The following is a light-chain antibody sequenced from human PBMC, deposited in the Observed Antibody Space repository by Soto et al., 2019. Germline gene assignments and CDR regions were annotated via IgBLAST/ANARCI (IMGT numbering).Light chain of an antibody. CDR2: KDS. J-gene: IGLJ2*01. Sequence: SYELTQPPSVSVSPGQSARITCSGETLPKQFAYWYQQKPGQAPILVMYKDSQRPSGIPERFSASSSGTTATLIISGVQAEDEADYYCQSSGNTALHTVLFGGGTKLTVL. V-gene: IGLV3-25*02. CDR1: TLPKQF. CDR3: QSSGNTALHTVL.